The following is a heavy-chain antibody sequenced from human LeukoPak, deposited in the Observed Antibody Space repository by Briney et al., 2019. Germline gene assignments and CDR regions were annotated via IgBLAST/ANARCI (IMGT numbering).Heavy chain of an antibody. CDR1: GYTFTGYY. Sequence: ASVKVSCKASGYTFTGYYMHWVRQAPGQGLEWMGWINPNSGGTNYAQKFQGWVTMTRDTSISTAHMELSRLRSDDTAVYYCARTPSGSPEYAFDIWGQGTMVTVSS. CDR2: INPNSGGT. V-gene: IGHV1-2*04. CDR3: ARTPSGSPEYAFDI. J-gene: IGHJ3*02. D-gene: IGHD1-26*01.